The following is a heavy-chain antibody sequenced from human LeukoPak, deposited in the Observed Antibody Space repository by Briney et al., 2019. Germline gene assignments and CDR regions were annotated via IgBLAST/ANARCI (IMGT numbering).Heavy chain of an antibody. Sequence: PSETLSLTCAVYGGSFSGYYWRWIRQPPGKGLERIGEINHSGSTNYNPSLKSRVTISVDTSKNQFSLKLSSVTAADTAVYYCARGGWYSSSWYGYWGQGTLVTVSS. V-gene: IGHV4-34*01. D-gene: IGHD6-13*01. CDR2: INHSGST. CDR3: ARGGWYSSSWYGY. CDR1: GGSFSGYY. J-gene: IGHJ4*02.